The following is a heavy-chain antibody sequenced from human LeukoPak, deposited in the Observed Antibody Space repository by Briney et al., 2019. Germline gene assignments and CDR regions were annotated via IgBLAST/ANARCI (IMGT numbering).Heavy chain of an antibody. V-gene: IGHV1-18*01. CDR1: GYTFTSYG. D-gene: IGHD6-19*01. CDR2: ISAYNGNT. CDR3: ARDADTAVAGYDY. Sequence: GPVKVSCKASGYTFTSYGISWVRQAPGQGLEWMGWISAYNGNTNYAQKLQGRVTMTTDTSTSTAYMEPRSLRSDDTAVYYCARDADTAVAGYDYWGQGTLVTVSS. J-gene: IGHJ4*02.